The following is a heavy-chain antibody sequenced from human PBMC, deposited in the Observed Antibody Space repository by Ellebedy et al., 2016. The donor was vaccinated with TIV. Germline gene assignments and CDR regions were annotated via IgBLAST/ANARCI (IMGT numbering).Heavy chain of an antibody. V-gene: IGHV4-31*03. CDR1: GGSISSGCYY. D-gene: IGHD3-9*01. J-gene: IGHJ6*02. Sequence: MPSETLSLTCTVSGGSISSGCYYCSWLRPLPVTGLEWIGYIYYRGSTYYNPSLRSRVTISVDTSKNQFSLKLSAVTAADTAVYYCAREMGYDTLNGNYGMDVWGQGTTVTVSS. CDR2: IYYRGST. CDR3: AREMGYDTLNGNYGMDV.